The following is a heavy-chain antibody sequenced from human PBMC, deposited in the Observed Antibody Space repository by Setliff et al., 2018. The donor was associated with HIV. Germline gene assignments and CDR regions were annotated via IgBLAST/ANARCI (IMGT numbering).Heavy chain of an antibody. J-gene: IGHJ6*03. CDR1: GGSISSGGYY. Sequence: SETLSLTCTVSGGSISSGGYYWSWIRQHPGKGPEWIGYIYYSGSTYYNPSLKSRVTISVDTSKNQFSLKLSSVTAADTAVYYCARETVVTPAGHYYYMDVWGKGTTVTVS. D-gene: IGHD2-21*02. CDR3: ARETVVTPAGHYYYMDV. V-gene: IGHV4-31*03. CDR2: IYYSGST.